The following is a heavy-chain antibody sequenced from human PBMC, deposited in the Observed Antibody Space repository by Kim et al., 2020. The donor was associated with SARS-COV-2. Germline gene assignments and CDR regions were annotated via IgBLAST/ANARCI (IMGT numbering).Heavy chain of an antibody. CDR2: IWYDGSNK. V-gene: IGHV3-33*01. J-gene: IGHJ4*02. CDR3: ARSIGGCSSTSCYAPLGY. Sequence: GGSLRLSCAASGFTFSSYGMHWVRQAPGKGLEWVAVIWYDGSNKYYADSVKGRFTISRDNSKNTLYLQMNSLRAEDTAVYYCARSIGGCSSTSCYAPLGYWGQGTLVTVSS. D-gene: IGHD2-2*01. CDR1: GFTFSSYG.